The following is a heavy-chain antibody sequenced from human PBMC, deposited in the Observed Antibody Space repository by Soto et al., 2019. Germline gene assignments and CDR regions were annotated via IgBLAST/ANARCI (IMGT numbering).Heavy chain of an antibody. D-gene: IGHD3-22*01. CDR2: MFHSGRT. J-gene: IGHJ3*01. Sequence: SETLSLPCTVSGDSTSSYFWTWIRQPPGKALEWIGYMFHSGRTNYNPSLTSRVTMSADTSNNQFSLTLTSVAAADTAVYYCAKAVKYYDSTGYDAFAVWGQGIMVTVSS. CDR3: AKAVKYYDSTGYDAFAV. CDR1: GDSTSSYF. V-gene: IGHV4-59*01.